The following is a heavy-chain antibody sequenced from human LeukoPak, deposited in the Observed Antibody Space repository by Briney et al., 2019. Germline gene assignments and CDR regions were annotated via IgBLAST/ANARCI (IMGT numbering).Heavy chain of an antibody. CDR2: IWYDGSNK. V-gene: IGHV3-33*01. D-gene: IGHD3-22*01. J-gene: IGHJ6*02. CDR3: ARADDSSGYYGYYYGMDV. CDR1: GFTFSSYG. Sequence: GGSLRLSCAASGFTFSSYGMHWVRQAPGKGLEWVAVIWYDGSNKYYADSVKGRFTISRDNSKNTLYLQMNSLRAEDTAVYYCARADDSSGYYGYYYGMDVWGQGTTVTVS.